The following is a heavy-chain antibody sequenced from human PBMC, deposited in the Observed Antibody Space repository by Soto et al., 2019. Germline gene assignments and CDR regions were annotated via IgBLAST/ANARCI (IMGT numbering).Heavy chain of an antibody. CDR2: IYYSGTT. CDR1: GGSISSGGYY. CDR3: ARGYYYGSGTIILDY. V-gene: IGHV4-31*03. D-gene: IGHD3-10*01. Sequence: QVQLQESGPGLVKPSQTLSLTCTVSGGSISSGGYYWSWIRQHPGKGLEWIGYIYYSGTTFYNPSLKSRVTTSVDTSKNQFSLPLSSVTAADTAVYFCARGYYYGSGTIILDYWGQGTLVTVSS. J-gene: IGHJ4*02.